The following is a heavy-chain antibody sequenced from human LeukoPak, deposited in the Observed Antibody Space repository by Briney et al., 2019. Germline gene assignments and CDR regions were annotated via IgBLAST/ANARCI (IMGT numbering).Heavy chain of an antibody. V-gene: IGHV3-23*01. CDR1: GFTFNGYA. Sequence: GGSLRLSCAASGFTFNGYAMNCVRQDPGKRLEWVLAISDSGDNTYYADSVRGRFTISRDNSMNTLYLQMNTLRAEDTAVYYCAKAPRSSGASENNWFDPWGQGTLVTVSS. D-gene: IGHD1-26*01. CDR2: ISDSGDNT. CDR3: AKAPRSSGASENNWFDP. J-gene: IGHJ5*02.